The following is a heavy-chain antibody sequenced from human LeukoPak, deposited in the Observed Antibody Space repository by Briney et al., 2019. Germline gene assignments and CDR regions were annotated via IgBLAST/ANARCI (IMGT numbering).Heavy chain of an antibody. CDR1: GGSISGYS. CDR2: IYNSGST. Sequence: PSETLSLTCTVSGGSISGYSWSWIRQPPGKGLEWIGHIYNSGSTDDNPSLKSRVTISVDTSKNQFSLKLSSVTAADTAVYYCARGTYINSGLFDYWGQGTLVTVSS. V-gene: IGHV4-59*01. D-gene: IGHD4-11*01. CDR3: ARGTYINSGLFDY. J-gene: IGHJ4*02.